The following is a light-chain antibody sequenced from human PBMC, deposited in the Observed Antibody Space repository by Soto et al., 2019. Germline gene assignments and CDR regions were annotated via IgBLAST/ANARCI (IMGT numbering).Light chain of an antibody. Sequence: QAVVTQEPSLTVSPGGTVTLTCGSSTGAVTSGHYPFWFQQRPGQAPRTLIYDTSNKHSWTPARFSGSLLGDKVALTLSGAQPDDEADYYCLLTYSGVGVVFGGGTKLTVL. CDR2: DTS. J-gene: IGLJ2*01. V-gene: IGLV7-46*01. CDR1: TGAVTSGHY. CDR3: LLTYSGVGVV.